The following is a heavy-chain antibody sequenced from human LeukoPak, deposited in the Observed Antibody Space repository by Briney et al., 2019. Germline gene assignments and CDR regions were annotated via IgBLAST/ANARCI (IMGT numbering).Heavy chain of an antibody. D-gene: IGHD6-19*01. CDR3: ATSQSSVAGIVGD. V-gene: IGHV3-11*04. CDR2: ISGSGSNK. CDR1: GCTFSDYF. J-gene: IGHJ1*01. Sequence: PGGSLRLSCAASGCTFSDYFMTWIRQAPAKGLEWVSYISGSGSNKYYADSVKGRFTISRDNAKNSLYLQMNSPRVEDMAVYYCATSQSSVAGIVGDWGQGTLVTVSS.